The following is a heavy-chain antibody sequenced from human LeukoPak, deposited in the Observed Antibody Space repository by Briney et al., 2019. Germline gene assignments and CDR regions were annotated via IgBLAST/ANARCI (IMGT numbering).Heavy chain of an antibody. Sequence: SETLSLTCIVSGVSVSTSDYYWGWIRQPPGMGLEWIGSVSRSASASYNPSLKGRVTISVDTSRNQFSLKLSSLTAADTAVYYCAKPTHNTGDYTDWGQGTLVTVSS. CDR2: VSRSASA. CDR1: GVSVSTSDYY. J-gene: IGHJ4*02. CDR3: AKPTHNTGDYTD. D-gene: IGHD4-17*01. V-gene: IGHV4-39*07.